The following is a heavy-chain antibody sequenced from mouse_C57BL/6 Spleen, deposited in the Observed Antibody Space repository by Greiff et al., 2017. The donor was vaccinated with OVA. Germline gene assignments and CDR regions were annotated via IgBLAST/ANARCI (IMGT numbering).Heavy chain of an antibody. CDR1: GYTFTDYY. J-gene: IGHJ2*01. Sequence: EVQLQQSGPELVKPGASVKISCKASGYTFTDYYMNWVKQSHGKSLEWIGDINPNNGGTSYNQKFKGKATLTVDKSSSTAYMELRSLTSEDSAVDYCAKIYDGFDYWGQGTTLTVSS. V-gene: IGHV1-26*01. D-gene: IGHD2-3*01. CDR3: AKIYDGFDY. CDR2: INPNNGGT.